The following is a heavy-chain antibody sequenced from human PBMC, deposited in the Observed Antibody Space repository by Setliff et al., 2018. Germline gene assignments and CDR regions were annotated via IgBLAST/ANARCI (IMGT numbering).Heavy chain of an antibody. CDR3: ARLSWNGLRYYGLDV. Sequence: ASVKVSCKASGYTFARYYMYWVRQAPGQGLEWMGIINVSGGSASYAEKFQGRVTMTRDTPTSTIYMELASLIYGDTAVYYCARLSWNGLRYYGLDVWGQGTTVTVSS. J-gene: IGHJ6*02. V-gene: IGHV1-46*01. CDR1: GYTFARYY. CDR2: INVSGGSA. D-gene: IGHD3-3*01.